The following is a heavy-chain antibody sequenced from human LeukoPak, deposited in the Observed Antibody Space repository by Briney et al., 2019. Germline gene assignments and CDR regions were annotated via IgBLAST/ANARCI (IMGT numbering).Heavy chain of an antibody. D-gene: IGHD3-9*01. J-gene: IGHJ4*02. CDR3: ARDIYDILTGESPHFDY. CDR2: ISSSSSYI. CDR1: GFTFSSYS. V-gene: IGHV3-21*01. Sequence: GGSLRLSCAASGFTFSSYSMNWVRQAPGKGLEWVSSISSSSSYIYYADSVKGRFTISRDNAKNSLYLQMNSLRAEDTAVYYCARDIYDILTGESPHFDYWGQGTLVIVSS.